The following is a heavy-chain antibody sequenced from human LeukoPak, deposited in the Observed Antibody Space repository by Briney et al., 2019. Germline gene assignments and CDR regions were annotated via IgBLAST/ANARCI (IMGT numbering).Heavy chain of an antibody. J-gene: IGHJ5*02. V-gene: IGHV4-4*09. CDR2: IYTSGST. Sequence: SETLSLTCTVSGGSISSYYWSWIRQPPGKGLEWIGYIYTSGSTNYNPSLKSRVTLSVDTSKNQFSLNLYSVTAADTAIYYCARHPIERSLGGVPDWFDPWGQGTLVTVSS. CDR3: ARHPIERSLGGVPDWFDP. CDR1: GGSISSYY. D-gene: IGHD3-3*01.